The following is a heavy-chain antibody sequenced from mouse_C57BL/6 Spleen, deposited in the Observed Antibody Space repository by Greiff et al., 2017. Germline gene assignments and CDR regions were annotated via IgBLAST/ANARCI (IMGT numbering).Heavy chain of an antibody. CDR2: IYPGDGDT. Sequence: QVQLQQSGPELVKPGASVKISCKASGYAFSSSWMNWVKQRPGKGLEWIGRIYPGDGDTNYNGKFKGKATLTADKSSSPAYMQLGDLASEDCAVYFCAGDIAYWGQGTLVTVSA. J-gene: IGHJ3*01. CDR1: GYAFSSSW. CDR3: AGDIAY. D-gene: IGHD3-3*01. V-gene: IGHV1-82*01.